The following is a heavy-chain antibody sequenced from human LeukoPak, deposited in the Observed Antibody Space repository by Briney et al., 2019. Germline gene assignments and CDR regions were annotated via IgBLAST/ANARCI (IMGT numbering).Heavy chain of an antibody. CDR3: ARDTIAAAVPRNWFDP. J-gene: IGHJ5*02. D-gene: IGHD6-13*01. V-gene: IGHV3-23*01. Sequence: GGSLRLSCAASGFTFSSYAMSWVRQAPGKGLEWVSAISGSGGSTYYADSVKGWFTISRDNSKNTLYLQMNSLRAEDTAVYYCARDTIAAAVPRNWFDPWGQGTLVTVSS. CDR2: ISGSGGST. CDR1: GFTFSSYA.